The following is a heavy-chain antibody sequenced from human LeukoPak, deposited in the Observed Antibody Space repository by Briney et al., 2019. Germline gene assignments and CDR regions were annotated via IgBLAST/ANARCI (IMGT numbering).Heavy chain of an antibody. D-gene: IGHD3-22*01. CDR1: GGSISSSSYY. V-gene: IGHV4-39*01. Sequence: SETLSLTCTVSGGSISSSSYYWGWIRQPPGKGLEWIGSIYYSGSTYYNPSLKSRVTISVDTSKNQFSLKLSSVAAADTAVYYCARHPIYYDSIFGMFWVNWFDPWGQGTLVTVSS. J-gene: IGHJ5*02. CDR2: IYYSGST. CDR3: ARHPIYYDSIFGMFWVNWFDP.